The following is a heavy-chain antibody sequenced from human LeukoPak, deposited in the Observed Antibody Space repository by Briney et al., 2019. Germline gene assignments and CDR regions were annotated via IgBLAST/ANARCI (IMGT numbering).Heavy chain of an antibody. CDR2: INPNSGGT. Sequence: ASVKVSCKASGYTFTGYYMHWVRQAPGQGLEWMGWINPNSGGTNYAQKFQGRVTMTRDTSLSTAYMELSRLRSDDTAVYYCARVRVLRYFDWLPIDAFDIWGQGTMVTVSS. CDR3: ARVRVLRYFDWLPIDAFDI. V-gene: IGHV1-2*02. CDR1: GYTFTGYY. D-gene: IGHD3-9*01. J-gene: IGHJ3*02.